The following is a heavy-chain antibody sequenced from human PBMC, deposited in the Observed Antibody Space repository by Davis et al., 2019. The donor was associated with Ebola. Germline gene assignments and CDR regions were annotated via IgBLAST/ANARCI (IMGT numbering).Heavy chain of an antibody. Sequence: GESLKISCEVSGIAVSINHMSWVRQAPGKGLEWVAVIYSSTTSYADSVKGRFTISRHDSENTLYLQMNSLRPEDTAVYYCARTQTGSSGWYDFFDIWGRGTLVTVSS. J-gene: IGHJ4*02. D-gene: IGHD6-19*01. CDR1: GIAVSINH. CDR3: ARTQTGSSGWYDFFDI. CDR2: IYSSTT. V-gene: IGHV3-53*04.